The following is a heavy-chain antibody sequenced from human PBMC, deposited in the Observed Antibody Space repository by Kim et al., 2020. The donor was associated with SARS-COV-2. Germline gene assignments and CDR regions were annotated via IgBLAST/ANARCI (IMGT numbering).Heavy chain of an antibody. CDR3: AREGTYGDYKFLFDY. CDR1: GFTFSSYS. Sequence: GGSLRLSCAASGFTFSSYSMNWVRQAPGKGLEWVSYISSSSSTIYYADSVKGRFTISRDNAKNSLYLQMNSLRAEDTAMYYCAREGTYGDYKFLFDYWGQGTLVTVSS. V-gene: IGHV3-48*04. CDR2: ISSSSSTI. J-gene: IGHJ4*02. D-gene: IGHD4-17*01.